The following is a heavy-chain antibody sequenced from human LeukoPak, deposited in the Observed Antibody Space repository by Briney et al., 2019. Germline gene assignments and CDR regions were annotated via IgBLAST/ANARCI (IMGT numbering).Heavy chain of an antibody. J-gene: IGHJ4*02. CDR3: AKDEWELIFDL. CDR1: GFPFSNYA. CDR2: ISRTGITT. Sequence: PGGSLRLSCAISGFPFSNYAMSWVRQAPGKGLEWVAAISRTGITTYYADSVRGRFIISRDNSKNTLFLQLNSLRVEDTALYYCAKDEWELIFDLWGQGTLVAVSS. V-gene: IGHV3-23*01. D-gene: IGHD1-26*01.